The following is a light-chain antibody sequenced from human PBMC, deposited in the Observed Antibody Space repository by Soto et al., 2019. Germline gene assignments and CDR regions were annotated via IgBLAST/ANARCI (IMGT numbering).Light chain of an antibody. Sequence: EIVLTQSPGTLSLSPGERATLSCRASQSVSSSYLAWYQQKPGQAPRLLIYGASSRATGIPDRFSGSGSGTDFTLTISRLEPEDFAVYYCXQYGSSPVDTFGQGTKLEIK. CDR3: XQYGSSPVDT. J-gene: IGKJ2*01. CDR1: QSVSSSY. V-gene: IGKV3-20*01. CDR2: GAS.